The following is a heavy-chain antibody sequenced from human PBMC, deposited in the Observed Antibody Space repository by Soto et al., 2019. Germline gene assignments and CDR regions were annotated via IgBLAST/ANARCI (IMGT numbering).Heavy chain of an antibody. CDR1: GFTFHTYG. J-gene: IGHJ6*02. CDR3: ARIDCTGDNCNPYYHYGMDV. V-gene: IGHV3-33*01. CDR2: IWYDGGIK. D-gene: IGHD2-8*02. Sequence: GGSLRLSCAASGFTFHTYGMHWVRQIPGKGLQWVAIIWYDGGIKYYADSVRGRFTISRDNSKNTLYLQMNSLRDEDTAVYYCARIDCTGDNCNPYYHYGMDVWGQGTTVTVSS.